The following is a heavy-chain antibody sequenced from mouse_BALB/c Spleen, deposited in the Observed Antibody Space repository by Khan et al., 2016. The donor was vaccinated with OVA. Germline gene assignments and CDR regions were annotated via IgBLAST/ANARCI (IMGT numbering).Heavy chain of an antibody. CDR1: GFTFTDYY. CDR2: IRKKASGYTT. V-gene: IGHV7-3*02. CDR3: ARVDYGYGFAY. D-gene: IGHD1-2*01. Sequence: EVELVESGGGLVQPGGSLRLSCATSGFTFTDYYMNWVRQPPGKALEWLGFIRKKASGYTTEYSPSVKGRFTIYRDNSQSILYLQMNTLRADDSATYYCARVDYGYGFAYWGQGTLVTVAA. J-gene: IGHJ3*01.